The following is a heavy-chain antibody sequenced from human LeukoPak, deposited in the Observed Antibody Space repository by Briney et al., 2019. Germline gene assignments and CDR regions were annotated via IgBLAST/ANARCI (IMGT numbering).Heavy chain of an antibody. CDR2: ITASGGTT. V-gene: IGHV3-23*01. CDR1: GFTFSNYA. Sequence: GGSLRLSCAASGFTFSNYALNWVRQAPGKGLEWVGSITASGGTTYYADSLKGRFTISRDNSRNTLYLEMNTLRAEDTALYCCAKARTAKGYQYGMDVWGQGTTVTVSS. CDR3: AKARTAKGYQYGMDV. J-gene: IGHJ6*02. D-gene: IGHD4-17*01.